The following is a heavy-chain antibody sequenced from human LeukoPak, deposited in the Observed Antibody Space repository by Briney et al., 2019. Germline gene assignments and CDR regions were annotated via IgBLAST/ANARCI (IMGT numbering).Heavy chain of an antibody. D-gene: IGHD1-26*01. CDR3: ASLTRPWVGATHSFDY. V-gene: IGHV3-48*03. CDR1: GFTFSSYE. CDR2: ISSSGSTI. Sequence: GGSLRLPCAASGFTFSSYEMNWVRQAPGKGLEWVSYISSSGSTIYYADSVKGRFTISRDNAKNSLYLQMNSLRAEDTAVYYCASLTRPWVGATHSFDYWGQGTLVTVSS. J-gene: IGHJ4*02.